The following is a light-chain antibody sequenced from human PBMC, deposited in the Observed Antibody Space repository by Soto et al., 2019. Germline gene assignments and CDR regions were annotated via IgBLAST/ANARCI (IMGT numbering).Light chain of an antibody. CDR1: QSVSSSY. V-gene: IGKV3-20*01. CDR2: GAS. CDR3: HQYGSSPRS. J-gene: IGKJ1*01. Sequence: EIVLTQSPGTLSLSPGERATLSCRASQSVSSSYLAWYQQKPGQAPRLLIYGASSRATGIPDRFSGSGSGTDFTLTISGLEPEDFAMYYCHQYGSSPRSFGQGTKVEIK.